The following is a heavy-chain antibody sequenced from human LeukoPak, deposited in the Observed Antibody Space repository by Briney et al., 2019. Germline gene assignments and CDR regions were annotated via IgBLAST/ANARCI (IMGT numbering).Heavy chain of an antibody. CDR3: ARLVGCSSTSCQYYFDY. J-gene: IGHJ4*02. CDR2: IYYSGST. V-gene: IGHV4-31*03. D-gene: IGHD2-2*01. CDR1: GGSISSGGNY. Sequence: SQTLSLTCTVSGGSISSGGNYWSWIRQHPGTGLEWIGYIYYSGSTYYNPSLKSRVTISVDTSKNQFSLKLSSVTAADTAVYYCARLVGCSSTSCQYYFDYWGQGTLVTVSS.